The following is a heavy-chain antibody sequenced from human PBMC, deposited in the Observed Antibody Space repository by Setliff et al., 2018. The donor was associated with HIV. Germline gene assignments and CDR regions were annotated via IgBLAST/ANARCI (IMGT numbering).Heavy chain of an antibody. CDR1: GFTFNSYS. V-gene: IGHV3-21*06. D-gene: IGHD3-22*01. CDR3: ARDNGYYYDSGGYQPHFDS. J-gene: IGHJ4*02. CDR2: ISSTNKYI. Sequence: PGGSLRLSCATSGFTFNSYSMNWGRQAPGKGLEWVSSISSTNKYIYYAESVRGRFTISRDNAKNSLYLQMNSLRAEDTAVYYCARDNGYYYDSGGYQPHFDSWGQGTLVTVSS.